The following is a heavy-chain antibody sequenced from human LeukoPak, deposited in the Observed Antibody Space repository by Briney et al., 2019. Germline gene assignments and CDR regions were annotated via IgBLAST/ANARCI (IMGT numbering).Heavy chain of an antibody. CDR2: ISWNSDSI. Sequence: PPGRSLRLSCAASGFTFNDYAMHWVRQAPGKGLEWVSGISWNSDSIDYADSVKGRFTISRDNAKNSLYLQMNSLRAEDTALYYCAKDIGYSYGPYYFDYWGQGTLVTVSS. CDR3: AKDIGYSYGPYYFDY. V-gene: IGHV3-9*01. J-gene: IGHJ4*02. D-gene: IGHD5-18*01. CDR1: GFTFNDYA.